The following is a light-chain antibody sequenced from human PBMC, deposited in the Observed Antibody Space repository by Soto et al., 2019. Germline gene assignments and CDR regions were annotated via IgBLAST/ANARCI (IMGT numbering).Light chain of an antibody. J-gene: IGKJ2*01. Sequence: DIQMTQSPSSLSASIGDRVTITCQASQDISDYLNWYQQKPGKAPKLLIYGASSLETGVSSRFSGSGSGTDFTFTISSLQPEDIATYYCQQYTSLPRTFCQGTKLAIK. CDR2: GAS. V-gene: IGKV1-33*01. CDR1: QDISDY. CDR3: QQYTSLPRT.